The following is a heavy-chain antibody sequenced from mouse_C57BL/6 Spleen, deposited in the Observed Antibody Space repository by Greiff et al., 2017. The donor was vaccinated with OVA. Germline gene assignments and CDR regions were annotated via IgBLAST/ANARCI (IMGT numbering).Heavy chain of an antibody. V-gene: IGHV1-69*01. CDR1: GYTFTSYW. CDR2: IDPSDSYT. D-gene: IGHD2-1*01. CDR3: ARKEWGNYEYFDV. Sequence: QVQLQQPGAELVMPGASVKLSCKASGYTFTSYWMHWVKQRPGQGLEWIGEIDPSDSYTNYNQKFKGKSTLTVDKSSSTAYMQLSSLTSEDSAVYDCARKEWGNYEYFDVWGTGTTVTVSS. J-gene: IGHJ1*03.